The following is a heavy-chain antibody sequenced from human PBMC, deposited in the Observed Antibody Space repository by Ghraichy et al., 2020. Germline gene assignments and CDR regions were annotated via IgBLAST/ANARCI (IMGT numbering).Heavy chain of an antibody. CDR3: ARDPSLTGYYNA. CDR1: GFSFSSYG. V-gene: IGHV3-23*01. CDR2: ISNSGTGT. D-gene: IGHD3-9*01. Sequence: GGSLRLSCAASGFSFSSYGMSWVRQAPGKGLEWVSAISNSGTGTYYADSVKGRFTISRDNSKNTLYLQMNSLRADDTAVYYCARDPSLTGYYNAWGQGALVTVSS. J-gene: IGHJ5*02.